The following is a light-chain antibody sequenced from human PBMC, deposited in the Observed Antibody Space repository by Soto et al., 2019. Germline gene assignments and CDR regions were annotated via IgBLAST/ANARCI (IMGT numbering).Light chain of an antibody. CDR1: STNIGSNT. CDR3: QSYDRSLSGSF. J-gene: IGLJ1*01. CDR2: SND. Sequence: SVPTQPPSATPTPGHRVTISCSGSSTNIGSNTVNWHQQHPGTAPRLLIYSNDQRPSGVPDRFSGSRSATSASLTITGLQAEDEADYYCQSYDRSLSGSFFGTGTKV. V-gene: IGLV1-44*01.